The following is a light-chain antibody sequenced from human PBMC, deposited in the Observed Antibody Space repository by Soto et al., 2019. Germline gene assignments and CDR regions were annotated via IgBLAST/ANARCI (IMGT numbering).Light chain of an antibody. CDR1: QSVSSH. V-gene: IGKV3-20*01. CDR2: GAS. CDR3: QQYGNSPPLT. Sequence: EIVLTQSPGTLSLSPGERATLSCGASQSVSSHLAWYQQRPGQAPRLLIYGASSRATGIPDRFSGSGSGTDFTLTISRLEPEDFALYYCQQYGNSPPLTFGGGTKVDIK. J-gene: IGKJ4*01.